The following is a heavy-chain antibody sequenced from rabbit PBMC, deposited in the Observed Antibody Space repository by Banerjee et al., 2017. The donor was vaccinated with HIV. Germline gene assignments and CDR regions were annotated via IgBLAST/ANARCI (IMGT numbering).Heavy chain of an antibody. CDR2: IDPVFGSP. D-gene: IGHD6-1*01. V-gene: IGHV1S39*01. J-gene: IGHJ3*01. CDR3: ARGNYAGYAGYGYAITRLDL. Sequence: QEQLKETGGGLVQPGGSLTLSCKASGFDFSNYGVSWVRQAPGKGLEWIGYIDPVFGSPYYANWVNGRFTISKTSSTTVTLQMTSLTAADTATYFCARGNYAGYAGYGYAITRLDLWGQGTLVTVS. CDR1: GFDFSNYG.